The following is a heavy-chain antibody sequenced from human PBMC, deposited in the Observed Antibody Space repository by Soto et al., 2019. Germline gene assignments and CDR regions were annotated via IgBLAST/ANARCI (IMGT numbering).Heavy chain of an antibody. D-gene: IGHD1-1*01. J-gene: IGHJ4*02. CDR3: TRGRNSGVGYNGGGY. Sequence: ASVKVSCKASGYTFTSFDINWVLQATGQGLEWMGWMNPNSGHTGYAQKFQGRVTMTRDTSISTAYMELSSLRYEDTAVYYCTRGRNSGVGYNGGGYWGQGTLVTVSS. CDR1: GYTFTSFD. CDR2: MNPNSGHT. V-gene: IGHV1-8*01.